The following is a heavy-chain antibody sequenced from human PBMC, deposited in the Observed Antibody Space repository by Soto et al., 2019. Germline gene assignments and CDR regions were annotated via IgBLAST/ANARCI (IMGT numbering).Heavy chain of an antibody. CDR1: GYTFPGNY. V-gene: IGHV1-2*02. D-gene: IGHD2-2*01. Sequence: QVQLVQSGAEVKKPGASVKVSCKASGYTFPGNYMHWVRQAPGQGLEWMALINPTSGGTNYAQKFQGRVTMTWDTSISTAYMELSRLRSDDTAIYYCARGYCTRSGCSHYFDYWGQGTLVTVSS. CDR3: ARGYCTRSGCSHYFDY. J-gene: IGHJ4*02. CDR2: INPTSGGT.